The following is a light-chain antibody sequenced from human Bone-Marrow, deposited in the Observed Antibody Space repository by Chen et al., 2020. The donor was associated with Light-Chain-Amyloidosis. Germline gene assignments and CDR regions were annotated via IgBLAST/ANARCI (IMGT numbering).Light chain of an antibody. CDR3: QVWDRSSDRPV. J-gene: IGLJ3*02. CDR1: NIGSTS. V-gene: IGLV3-21*02. CDR2: DDS. Sequence: SYVLTQPSSVSVAPGQTATIACGGNNIGSTSVHWYQQTPGQAPLLVVYDDSDRPSGIPERLSGSNSGNTATLTISRVEAVDEADYYCQVWDRSSDRPVFGGATKLTVL.